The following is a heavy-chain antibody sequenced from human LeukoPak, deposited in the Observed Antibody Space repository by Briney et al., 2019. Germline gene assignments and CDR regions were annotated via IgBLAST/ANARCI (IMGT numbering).Heavy chain of an antibody. Sequence: GSLRLSCAASGFTISSEEMNWARQAPGKGLEWVSHISSGGSPIYYADSMKGRFSISRDTAKNSIYLQMYNLRAEDTAVYYCARGGSSRPLAHWGQGTLVTVSS. J-gene: IGHJ4*02. V-gene: IGHV3-48*03. D-gene: IGHD1-1*01. CDR3: ARGGSSRPLAH. CDR2: ISSGGSPI. CDR1: GFTISSEE.